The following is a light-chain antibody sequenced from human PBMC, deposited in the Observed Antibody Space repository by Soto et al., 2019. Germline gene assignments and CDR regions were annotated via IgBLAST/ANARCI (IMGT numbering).Light chain of an antibody. CDR1: QNIRSY. V-gene: IGKV1-39*01. J-gene: IGKJ1*01. Sequence: DIQMTQSPSSLSASVGDRVTITCRASQNIRSYLNWYQQKPVKAPQLLIYATSSLQTGVPSRFSASGSGTDFSLVISDLQTEDSATYYCQQGYSSRWTSGRGTKVEI. CDR3: QQGYSSRWT. CDR2: ATS.